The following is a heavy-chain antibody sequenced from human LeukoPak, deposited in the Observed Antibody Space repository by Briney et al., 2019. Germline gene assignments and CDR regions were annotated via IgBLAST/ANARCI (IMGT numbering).Heavy chain of an antibody. J-gene: IGHJ1*01. CDR1: GGSISTYY. CDR3: ARGGAARLHFQN. Sequence: SEALSLTCTVSGGSISTYYWNWIRQPPGKGLEWIGYIYHSGSTNYNPSLQSRVTISVDTSKNQFSLNLNSVTAADTAVYYCARGGAARLHFQNWGQGTLVTVSS. V-gene: IGHV4-59*01. CDR2: IYHSGST. D-gene: IGHD6-6*01.